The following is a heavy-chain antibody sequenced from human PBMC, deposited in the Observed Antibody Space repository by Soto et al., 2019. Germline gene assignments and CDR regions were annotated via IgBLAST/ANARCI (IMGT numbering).Heavy chain of an antibody. V-gene: IGHV1-18*01. D-gene: IGHD4-17*01. CDR3: AREYGDYYYYYGMDV. J-gene: IGHJ6*02. CDR2: ISAYNGNT. Sequence: QVQLVQSGAEVKKPGASVQVSCKASGYTFTSYGISWVRQAPGQGLEWMAWISAYNGNTNYAQKLQGRVTMTTDTSTSTAYMELRSLRSDDTAVYYCAREYGDYYYYYGMDVWGQGTTVPVSS. CDR1: GYTFTSYG.